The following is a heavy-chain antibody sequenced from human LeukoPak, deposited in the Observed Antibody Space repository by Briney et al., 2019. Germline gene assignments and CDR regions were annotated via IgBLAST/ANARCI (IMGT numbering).Heavy chain of an antibody. J-gene: IGHJ4*02. CDR2: IYYSGST. Sequence: SETLSLTCTVSGGSISSYYWSWIRQPPGKGLEWIGYIYYSGSTNYNPSLKSRVTISVDTSKNQFSLKLTSVTAADTAVYYCARQDGYGPYFDYWGQGTLVTVSS. V-gene: IGHV4-59*08. CDR1: GGSISSYY. D-gene: IGHD5-24*01. CDR3: ARQDGYGPYFDY.